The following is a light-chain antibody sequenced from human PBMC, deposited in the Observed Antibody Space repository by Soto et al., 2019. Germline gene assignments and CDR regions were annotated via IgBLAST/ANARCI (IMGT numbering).Light chain of an antibody. J-gene: IGLJ1*01. CDR1: SSNIGAGYE. CDR2: ENN. Sequence: QPVLTQPPSVSEAPGQRVTISCTGSSSNIGAGYEAHWYQQVPGTAPNLLIYENNNRPSGVPDRFSGSKSGTSASLAITGLQAEDEAEYYCQSYDSSLSGYVFGTGTKVTVL. CDR3: QSYDSSLSGYV. V-gene: IGLV1-40*01.